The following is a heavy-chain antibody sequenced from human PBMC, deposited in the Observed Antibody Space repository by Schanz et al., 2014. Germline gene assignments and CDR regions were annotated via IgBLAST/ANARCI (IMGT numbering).Heavy chain of an antibody. Sequence: QVQLQESGPGLVKPSETLSLTCTVSGVSIGGYYWSWIRQPPGKGLEWIGYIFFSGAPTYNPSFNSGVTISVDMSKTQFARNLSSVTAADTAVYYCARLGVGDKVYYYYGTDVWGQGTTVLVSS. CDR1: GVSIGGYY. V-gene: IGHV4-59*08. CDR3: ARLGVGDKVYYYYGTDV. D-gene: IGHD1-26*01. CDR2: IFFSGAP. J-gene: IGHJ6*02.